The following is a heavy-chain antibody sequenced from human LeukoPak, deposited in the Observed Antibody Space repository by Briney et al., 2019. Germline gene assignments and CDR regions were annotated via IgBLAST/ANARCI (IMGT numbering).Heavy chain of an antibody. Sequence: GGSLRPSCAASGFTVSSNYMSWGRQAPGKGLEWVSVISSGGNTYFADSVKGRFTISRDNSENTLYLQMNSLRAEDSAVYYCAKGGYSYSYFDYWGQGILVTVSS. CDR3: AKGGYSYSYFDY. V-gene: IGHV3-53*01. D-gene: IGHD5-18*01. J-gene: IGHJ4*02. CDR2: ISSGGNT. CDR1: GFTVSSNY.